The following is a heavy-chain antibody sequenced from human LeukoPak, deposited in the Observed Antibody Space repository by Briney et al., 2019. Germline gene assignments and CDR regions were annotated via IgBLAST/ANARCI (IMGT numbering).Heavy chain of an antibody. CDR3: AREGTPKHYYGSGNLDRYFDH. Sequence: GGSLRLSCAASGFSFSRYSMNWVRQAPGRGLEWVSSVSTSSSYIYYADSLKGRFTISRDNAKKSLYLQMNSLRAEDTAVYYCAREGTPKHYYGSGNLDRYFDHWGQGTLVTVSS. D-gene: IGHD3-10*01. J-gene: IGHJ4*02. CDR1: GFSFSRYS. CDR2: VSTSSSYI. V-gene: IGHV3-21*01.